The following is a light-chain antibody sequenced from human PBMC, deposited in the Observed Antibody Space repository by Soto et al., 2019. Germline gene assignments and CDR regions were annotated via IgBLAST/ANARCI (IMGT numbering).Light chain of an antibody. J-gene: IGKJ2*01. CDR2: AGS. V-gene: IGKV1-39*01. CDR1: QSISSY. Sequence: DIQMTQSPSSLSASVGDRVTITCRASQSISSYLNWYQQKPGKAPKLLIYAGSSLQSGVPSRFSGRGSGAGFTLTISSLQPEDFATYYCQQTYSIPVTFGQGTKLEIK. CDR3: QQTYSIPVT.